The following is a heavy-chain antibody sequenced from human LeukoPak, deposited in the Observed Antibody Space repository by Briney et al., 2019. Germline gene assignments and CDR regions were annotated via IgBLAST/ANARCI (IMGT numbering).Heavy chain of an antibody. CDR1: GYTFTGYY. J-gene: IGHJ4*02. D-gene: IGHD6-19*01. Sequence: ASVKVSCKASGYTFTGYYMHWVRQAPGQGLEWMGWINPNSGGTNYAQKFQGRVTMTRDTSISTAYMELSRLRSDDTAVYYCARVPSRWLVSYDTDYWGQGTLVTASS. V-gene: IGHV1-2*02. CDR2: INPNSGGT. CDR3: ARVPSRWLVSYDTDY.